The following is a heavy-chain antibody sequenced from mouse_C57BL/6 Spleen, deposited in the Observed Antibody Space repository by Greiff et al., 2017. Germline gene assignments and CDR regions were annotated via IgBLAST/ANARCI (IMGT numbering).Heavy chain of an antibody. V-gene: IGHV1-47*01. CDR1: GYTFTTYP. Sequence: VQLVESGAELVKPGASVKMSCKASGYTFTTYPIEWMKQNHGKSLEWIGNFHPYNDDTKYNEKFKGKATLTVEKSSSTVYLELSRLTSDDSAVYYCARGYDYPYYFDYWGQGTTLTVSS. CDR3: ARGYDYPYYFDY. D-gene: IGHD2-4*01. J-gene: IGHJ2*01. CDR2: FHPYNDDT.